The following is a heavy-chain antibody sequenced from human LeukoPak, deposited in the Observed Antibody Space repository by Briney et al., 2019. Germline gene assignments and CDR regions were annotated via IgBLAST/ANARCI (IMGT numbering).Heavy chain of an antibody. D-gene: IGHD3-10*01. CDR1: GYTFTSYD. CDR2: MNPNSGNT. J-gene: IGHJ4*02. V-gene: IGHV1-8*01. CDR3: ARGKILWFGELFNFDY. Sequence: ASVKVSCKASGYTFTSYDINWVRQATGQGLEWMGWMNPNSGNTGYAQKFQGRVTMTRNTSISTAYMELSSLRSEDTAVYYCARGKILWFGELFNFDYWGQGTLVTVSS.